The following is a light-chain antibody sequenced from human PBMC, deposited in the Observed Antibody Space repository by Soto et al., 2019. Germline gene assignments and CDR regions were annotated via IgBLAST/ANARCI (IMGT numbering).Light chain of an antibody. CDR3: PQYNNWPPWT. Sequence: ILMTQSPATLSVSPGERATLSCRASQSVSNNLAWYQQKPGQAPRLLIYDASTRATGIPARFSGSGSGTEFTLTISGLQSEDFAVYYCPQYNNWPPWTFGQGTNVELK. V-gene: IGKV3-15*01. CDR2: DAS. CDR1: QSVSNN. J-gene: IGKJ1*01.